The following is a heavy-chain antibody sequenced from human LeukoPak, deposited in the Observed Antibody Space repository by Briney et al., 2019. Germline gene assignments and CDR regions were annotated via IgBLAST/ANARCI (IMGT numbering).Heavy chain of an antibody. CDR2: IRYDGSNK. Sequence: GGSLRLSCAASGFTFSNCGMHWVRQAPGKGLEWVAFIRYDGSNKHYADSVKGRFTISRDNSKNTLYLEMRSLRAEDTAVYHCANKLRSGRYLSYWGQGTLVTVSS. J-gene: IGHJ4*02. CDR1: GFTFSNCG. D-gene: IGHD1-26*01. CDR3: ANKLRSGRYLSY. V-gene: IGHV3-30*02.